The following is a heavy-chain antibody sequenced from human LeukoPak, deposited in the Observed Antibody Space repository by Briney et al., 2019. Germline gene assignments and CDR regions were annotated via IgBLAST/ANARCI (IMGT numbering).Heavy chain of an antibody. J-gene: IGHJ4*02. Sequence: GGSLRLSCAASGFTFSNYWMHWVRQAPGKGLVWVSRINSDGSSTSYADSVKGRFTISRDNAKNTLYLQMNSLRAEDTAVYYCARGPSGWELDYWGQGTLVTVSS. CDR3: ARGPSGWELDY. CDR1: GFTFSNYW. CDR2: INSDGSST. D-gene: IGHD1-26*01. V-gene: IGHV3-74*01.